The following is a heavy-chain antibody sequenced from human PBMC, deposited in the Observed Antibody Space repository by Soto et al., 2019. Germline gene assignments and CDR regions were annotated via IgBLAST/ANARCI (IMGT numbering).Heavy chain of an antibody. J-gene: IGHJ6*02. D-gene: IGHD3-16*01. CDR3: VKDMFHSHPDVFTTTDYNYYGMDV. Sequence: PGGSLRLSCVASGFSFDDYAMHWVRQAPGKGLEWVSGISWNSGDIAYADSVKGRFTISRDNAKKTLFLEVNSLRVEDTALYYCVKDMFHSHPDVFTTTDYNYYGMDVWGQGTTVTVSS. V-gene: IGHV3-9*01. CDR2: ISWNSGDI. CDR1: GFSFDDYA.